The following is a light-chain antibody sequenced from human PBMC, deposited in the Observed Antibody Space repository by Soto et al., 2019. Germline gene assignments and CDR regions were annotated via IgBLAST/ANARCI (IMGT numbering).Light chain of an antibody. J-gene: IGLJ1*01. CDR3: SSYSVGTTNYV. CDR2: DVS. Sequence: QSVLTQSTSVSGSPGQSITISCTGSSSDIGLYNSVAWYQQRPGRVPKLILYDVSSRPSGVSRRFSGSKSDNTASLTISGLQSEDEADYYCSSYSVGTTNYVFGTGTKGTVL. CDR1: SSDIGLYNS. V-gene: IGLV2-14*01.